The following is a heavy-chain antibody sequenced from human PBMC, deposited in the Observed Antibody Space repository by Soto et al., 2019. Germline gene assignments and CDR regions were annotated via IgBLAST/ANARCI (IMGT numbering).Heavy chain of an antibody. V-gene: IGHV1-3*01. D-gene: IGHD1-7*01. CDR1: GYTFTSYA. Sequence: ASVKVSCKASGYTFTSYAMHWVRQAPGQRLEWMGWINAGNGNTKYSQKFQGRVTITRDTSASTAYMELSSLRSEDTAVYYCARGESPGAFRRGTPLDYWGQGTLVTISS. CDR3: ARGESPGAFRRGTPLDY. CDR2: INAGNGNT. J-gene: IGHJ4*02.